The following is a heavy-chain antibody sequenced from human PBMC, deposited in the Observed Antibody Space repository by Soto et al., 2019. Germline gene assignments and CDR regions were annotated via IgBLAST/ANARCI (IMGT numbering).Heavy chain of an antibody. J-gene: IGHJ4*02. Sequence: QVQLQESGPELVKPSQTLSRTCSVSGGSITTNGHYWTWIRQHPGQGLEWIAYIYYTGNSYLNPSLKSRLSISVDTSKNQFSLELRSVTAADTAVYYCAREQWGFDSWGQGTLVTVSS. CDR1: GGSITTNGHY. CDR3: AREQWGFDS. V-gene: IGHV4-31*03. CDR2: IYYTGNS. D-gene: IGHD6-19*01.